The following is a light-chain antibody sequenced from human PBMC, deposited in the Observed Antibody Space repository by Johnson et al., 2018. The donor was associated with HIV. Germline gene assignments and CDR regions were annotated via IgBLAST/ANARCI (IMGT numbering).Light chain of an antibody. CDR1: TSNIGNNY. CDR3: GTWDSSLSADGV. V-gene: IGLV1-51*01. CDR2: DNN. J-gene: IGLJ1*01. Sequence: QSVLTQPPSVSAAPGQKVTISCSGSTSNIGNNYVSWYQQLPGTAPKLLIYDNNKRPSGIPDRFSGSKSGTSATLGITGLPTGDEADYYCGTWDSSLSADGVVGTGTKVIGL.